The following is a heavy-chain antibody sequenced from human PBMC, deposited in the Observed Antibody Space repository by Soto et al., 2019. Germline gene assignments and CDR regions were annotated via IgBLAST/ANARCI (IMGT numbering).Heavy chain of an antibody. CDR2: INPGGGRT. V-gene: IGHV1-46*01. D-gene: IGHD2-21*02. J-gene: IGHJ4*02. CDR1: GYTFTSYY. CDR3: ATGPSCGGDCYLFDY. Sequence: QVQLVQSGAEVTKPGASVKLSCKASGYTFTSYYIHWVRQAPGKGLEWVAMINPGGGRTKNAQMFQGRVTLTRDTSTGTVDMELSSLTSADTAVYYCATGPSCGGDCYLFDYWGQGSLVTVSS.